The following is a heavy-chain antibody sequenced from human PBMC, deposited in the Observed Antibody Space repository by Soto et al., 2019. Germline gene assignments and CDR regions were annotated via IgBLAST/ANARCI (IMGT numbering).Heavy chain of an antibody. J-gene: IGHJ3*02. Sequence: SETLSLTCTVSGGSISSSSYYWGWVRQPPGKGLEWIGSIYYSGSTYYNPSLKSRVTISVDTSKNQFSLKLSSVTAADTAVYYCARHPKTYYYDSSGYPSAFDIWGQGTMVTVSS. CDR2: IYYSGST. D-gene: IGHD3-22*01. CDR1: GGSISSSSYY. V-gene: IGHV4-39*01. CDR3: ARHPKTYYYDSSGYPSAFDI.